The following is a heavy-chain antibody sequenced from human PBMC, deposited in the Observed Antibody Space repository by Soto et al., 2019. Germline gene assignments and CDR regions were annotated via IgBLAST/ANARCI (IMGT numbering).Heavy chain of an antibody. CDR2: IWYDGSNK. V-gene: IGHV3-33*01. CDR3: ARDSYDSSGYVFDY. D-gene: IGHD3-22*01. Sequence: GGSLRLSCAASGFTFSSYGMHWVRQAPGKGLEWVAVIWYDGSNKYYADSVKGRFTISRDNSKNTLYLQMNSLRAEDTAVYYCARDSYDSSGYVFDYWGQGTLVTVSS. CDR1: GFTFSSYG. J-gene: IGHJ4*02.